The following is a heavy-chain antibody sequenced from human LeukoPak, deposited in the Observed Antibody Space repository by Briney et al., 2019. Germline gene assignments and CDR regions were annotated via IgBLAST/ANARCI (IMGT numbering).Heavy chain of an antibody. CDR1: GFTLSNYG. V-gene: IGHV3-7*05. Sequence: GGSLRLSSAASGFTLSNYGLTWVRQAPGTGLEWVANIKQDGSEKYYVDSVKGRFTISRDNAKNSLYLQMNSLRAEDMAVYYCARGHVWFDPWGQGTLVTVSS. CDR2: IKQDGSEK. CDR3: ARGHVWFDP. J-gene: IGHJ5*02.